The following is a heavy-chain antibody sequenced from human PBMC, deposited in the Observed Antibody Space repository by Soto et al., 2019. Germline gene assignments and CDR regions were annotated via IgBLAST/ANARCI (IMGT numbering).Heavy chain of an antibody. V-gene: IGHV4-34*02. CDR3: GPRGAVAPRGY. Sequence: QVQLQQWGAGLLKPSETLSLTCAVSGGSFSDFYWTWIRQLPGKGLEWIGEINHIGYTNYNPSLESRVAISVDTSKNQFALNLRSVTAADTAVYYCGPRGAVAPRGYWGQGTRVTVSS. J-gene: IGHJ4*02. D-gene: IGHD2-15*01. CDR1: GGSFSDFY. CDR2: INHIGYT.